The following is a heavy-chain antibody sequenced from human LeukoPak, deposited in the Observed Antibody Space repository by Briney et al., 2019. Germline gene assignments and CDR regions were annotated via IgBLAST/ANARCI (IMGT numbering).Heavy chain of an antibody. Sequence: TLSLTCTVSGGSISSGGYYWSWIRQHPGKGLEWIGYIYYSGSTYYNPSLKSRATISVDTSKNQFSLKLSSVTAADTAVYYCARDRDDSGSYFDYWGQGTLVTVSS. CDR3: ARDRDDSGSYFDY. CDR1: GGSISSGGYY. D-gene: IGHD1-14*01. CDR2: IYYSGST. V-gene: IGHV4-31*03. J-gene: IGHJ4*02.